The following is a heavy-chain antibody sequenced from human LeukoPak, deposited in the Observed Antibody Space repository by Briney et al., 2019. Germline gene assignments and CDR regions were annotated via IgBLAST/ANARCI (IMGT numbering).Heavy chain of an antibody. CDR2: ISYDGSNK. Sequence: GRSLRLSCAASGFTFSSYGMHWVRQAPGKGLEWVALISYDGSNKYYADSVKGRFTISRDNSKNTLYLQMNSLRPEDTAVYCCARDLSGNYYFDYWGQGTLVTVSS. V-gene: IGHV3-30*03. D-gene: IGHD1-26*01. CDR3: ARDLSGNYYFDY. J-gene: IGHJ4*02. CDR1: GFTFSSYG.